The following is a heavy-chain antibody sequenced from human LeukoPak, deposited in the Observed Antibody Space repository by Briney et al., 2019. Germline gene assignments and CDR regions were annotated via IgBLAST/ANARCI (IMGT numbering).Heavy chain of an antibody. V-gene: IGHV1-8*03. Sequence: ASVKVSCKASGYTFTSYDINWVRQATGQGLEWMGWMNPNSGNTGYAQKFQGRVTITRNTSISTAYMELSSLRSEDTAVCYCARGSQALGYCSSTSCYGGLFDYWGQGTLVTVSS. CDR3: ARGSQALGYCSSTSCYGGLFDY. D-gene: IGHD2-2*01. J-gene: IGHJ4*02. CDR2: MNPNSGNT. CDR1: GYTFTSYD.